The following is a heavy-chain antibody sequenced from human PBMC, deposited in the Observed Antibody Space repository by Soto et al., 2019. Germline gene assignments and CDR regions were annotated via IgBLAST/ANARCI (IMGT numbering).Heavy chain of an antibody. Sequence: QVQLQESGPGLVKSSDTLSLTCAVSGYPISSSTSWGWIRQPPGKGLEWIGHIYYSGRTYYNPSLKSRVTMSVDTSKNQFSLKLSSVTAVDTAVYYCARKGEEGWFDPWGQGTLVTVSS. CDR1: GYPISSSTS. D-gene: IGHD2-21*01. CDR2: IYYSGRT. J-gene: IGHJ5*02. CDR3: ARKGEEGWFDP. V-gene: IGHV4-28*01.